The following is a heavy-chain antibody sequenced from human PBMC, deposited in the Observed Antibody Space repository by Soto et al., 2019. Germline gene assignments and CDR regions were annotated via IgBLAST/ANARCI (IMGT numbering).Heavy chain of an antibody. J-gene: IGHJ4*02. CDR1: GYTFTDYF. V-gene: IGHV1-2*02. D-gene: IGHD5-12*01. Sequence: SVKVSCKASGYTFTDYFMHWVQQAPGEGLEWMGWIRPITGGTHYAQRFQGRVTVTRDTSHNTAHMEVTSLRSAVTAVYCGARARLYCGYDYWGQGTLVTVSS. CDR2: IRPITGGT. CDR3: ARARLYCGYDY.